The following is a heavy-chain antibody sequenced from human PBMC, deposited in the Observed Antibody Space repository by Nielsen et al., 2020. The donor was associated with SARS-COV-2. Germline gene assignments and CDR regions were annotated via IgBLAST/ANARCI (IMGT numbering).Heavy chain of an antibody. V-gene: IGHV3-23*01. J-gene: IGHJ5*02. Sequence: GESLKISCAASGFTFSSYAMSWVRQAPGKGLEWVSAISGSGGSTYYADSVKGRFTISRDNSKNTLYLQMNSLRAEDTAVYYCAKSDGYSSGWYGGFDPWGQGTLVTVSS. CDR1: GFTFSSYA. CDR2: ISGSGGST. D-gene: IGHD6-19*01. CDR3: AKSDGYSSGWYGGFDP.